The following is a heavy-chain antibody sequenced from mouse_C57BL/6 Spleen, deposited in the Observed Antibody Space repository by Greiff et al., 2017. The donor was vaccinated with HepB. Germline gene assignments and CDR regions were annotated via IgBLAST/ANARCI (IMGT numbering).Heavy chain of an antibody. Sequence: QVQLQQPGAELVMPGASVKLSCKASGYTFTSYWMHWVKQRPGQGLEWIGEIDPSDSYTNYNQKFKGKSTLTVDKSSSTAYMQLSSLTSEDSAVYYCARERLRRGGGDYYAMDYWGQGTSVTVSS. CDR3: ARERLRRGGGDYYAMDY. V-gene: IGHV1-69*01. CDR1: GYTFTSYW. D-gene: IGHD2-4*01. J-gene: IGHJ4*01. CDR2: IDPSDSYT.